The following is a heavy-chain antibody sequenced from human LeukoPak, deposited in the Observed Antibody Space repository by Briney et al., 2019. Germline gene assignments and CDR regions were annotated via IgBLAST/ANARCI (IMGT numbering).Heavy chain of an antibody. CDR1: GFAYSGSS. D-gene: IGHD3-10*01. Sequence: GGSLRLSCTASGFAYSGSSMHWVRQAPGKGLEWVSGIQRDGSSPTYADSVKGRFTISRDNAKGSVYLQVNILRAEDTAVYYCSRGPYGPDYWGQGTLVTVSS. V-gene: IGHV3-74*01. CDR2: IQRDGSSP. J-gene: IGHJ4*02. CDR3: SRGPYGPDY.